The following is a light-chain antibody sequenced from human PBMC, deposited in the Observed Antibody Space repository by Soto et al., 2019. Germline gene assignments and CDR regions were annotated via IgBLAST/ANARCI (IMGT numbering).Light chain of an antibody. J-gene: IGLJ3*02. CDR1: SSDVGGYKY. V-gene: IGLV2-14*01. Sequence: QSVLTQPASVSGSPGQSITIPCTGTSSDVGGYKYVSWYQQVPGKVPKLIIFEVHNRPSGISNRFSGSKSGNTASLTISGLQAEDEADYYCSSYTSSSTLVFGGGTKLTVL. CDR2: EVH. CDR3: SSYTSSSTLV.